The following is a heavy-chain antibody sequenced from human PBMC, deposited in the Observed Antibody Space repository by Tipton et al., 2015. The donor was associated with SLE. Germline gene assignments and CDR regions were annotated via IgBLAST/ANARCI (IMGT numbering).Heavy chain of an antibody. CDR1: GGSLSSYY. J-gene: IGHJ6*02. D-gene: IGHD3-22*01. Sequence: TLSLTCTVSGGSLSSYYWSWIRQSPEKGLEWIGNIYNSGSTNYNPSLKSRVTISLDTSKNQFSLKLSSVTAADTAVYYCARDPAVYYYDSRRTLKYYYRSLDVWGQGTTVTVSS. CDR2: IYNSGST. CDR3: ARDPAVYYYDSRRTLKYYYRSLDV. V-gene: IGHV4-59*01.